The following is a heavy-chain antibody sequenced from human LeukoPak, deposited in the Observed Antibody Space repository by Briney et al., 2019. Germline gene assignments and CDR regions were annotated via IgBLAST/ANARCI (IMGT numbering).Heavy chain of an antibody. CDR2: IYYSGST. V-gene: IGHV4-31*03. D-gene: IGHD3-3*01. CDR1: GGSISSGGYY. CDR3: ARQKYYGDFWSGYSPDYMDV. Sequence: SETLSLTCTASGGSISSGGYYWSWIRQHPGKGLEWIGYIYYSGSTYYNPSLKSRVTISVDTSKNQFSLKLSSVTAADTAVYYCARQKYYGDFWSGYSPDYMDVWGKGTTVTVSS. J-gene: IGHJ6*03.